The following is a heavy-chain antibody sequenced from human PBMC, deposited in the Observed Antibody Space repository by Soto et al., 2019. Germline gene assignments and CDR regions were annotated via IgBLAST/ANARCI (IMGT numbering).Heavy chain of an antibody. V-gene: IGHV3-48*03. CDR3: ARDYGCSAYYYYGMDD. Sequence: GGSLRLSCAASGFTFSSDEMNWVRQAPGKGLEWVSYISSSGSSIYYADSVKGRFTISRDNAKNSLYLQMNSLRAEDTAVYYCARDYGCSAYYYYGMDDWGQGTTVTVSS. D-gene: IGHD4-17*01. J-gene: IGHJ6*02. CDR2: ISSSGSSI. CDR1: GFTFSSDE.